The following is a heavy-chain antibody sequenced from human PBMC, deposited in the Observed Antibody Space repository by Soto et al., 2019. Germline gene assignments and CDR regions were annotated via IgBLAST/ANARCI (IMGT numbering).Heavy chain of an antibody. J-gene: IGHJ4*02. Sequence: GGSRRLSCAASGFSFSSYSMNWVRQARGKGLEWVSSISSSSSYIYYADSVKGRFTISRDNAKNSLYLQMNSLRAEDTAVYYCARAREMATNFFDYWGQGTLVTVSS. CDR1: GFSFSSYS. CDR3: ARAREMATNFFDY. V-gene: IGHV3-21*01. CDR2: ISSSSSYI. D-gene: IGHD5-12*01.